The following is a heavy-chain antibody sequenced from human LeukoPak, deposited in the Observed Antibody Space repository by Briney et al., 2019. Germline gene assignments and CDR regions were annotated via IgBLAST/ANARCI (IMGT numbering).Heavy chain of an antibody. D-gene: IGHD3-10*01. CDR3: SRHSPQLNGDAGIPREGPDH. J-gene: IGHJ4*02. V-gene: IGHV5-51*01. Sequence: GESLKSSCEGSGYNFPTYWIGWVRQMPGKGLEWMGIIYPGGYDTKYSPYFLGQVTISSDNSINTAFLLWSSLEASDTARHYCSRHSPQLNGDAGIPREGPDHWGQGTLVTLSS. CDR2: IYPGGYDT. CDR1: GYNFPTYW.